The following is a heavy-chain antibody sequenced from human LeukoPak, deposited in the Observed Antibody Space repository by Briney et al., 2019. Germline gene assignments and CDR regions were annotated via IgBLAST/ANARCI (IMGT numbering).Heavy chain of an antibody. V-gene: IGHV1-8*03. Sequence: ASVKVSCKASGYTFTNYGINWVRQATGQGLEWMGWMNPNSGNTGYAQKFQGRVTITRNTSISTAYMELSSLRSEDTAVYYCAVLPYDFWSGFPRSDYWGQGTLVTVSS. CDR2: MNPNSGNT. D-gene: IGHD3-3*01. J-gene: IGHJ4*02. CDR3: AVLPYDFWSGFPRSDY. CDR1: GYTFTNYG.